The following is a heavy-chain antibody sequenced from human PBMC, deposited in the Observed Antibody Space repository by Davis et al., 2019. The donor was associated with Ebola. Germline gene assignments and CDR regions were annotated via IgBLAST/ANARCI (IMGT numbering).Heavy chain of an antibody. D-gene: IGHD3-9*01. CDR3: ARAPNYDVLTGTSSYYFDY. CDR1: GHTFTSYG. CDR2: IQCDSPNT. V-gene: IGHV1-18*04. Sequence: ASVKVSCKSSGHTFTSYGLVWVRTETGRSLEWMGWIQCDSPNTNFAQKFQGRVTVSKDTSTNTAYMDLRSLTSDDTAIYYCARAPNYDVLTGTSSYYFDYWGQGTLVTVSS. J-gene: IGHJ4*02.